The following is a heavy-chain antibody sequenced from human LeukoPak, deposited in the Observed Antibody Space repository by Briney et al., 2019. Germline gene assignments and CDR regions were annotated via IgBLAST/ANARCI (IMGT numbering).Heavy chain of an antibody. Sequence: GESLKISCKGSGYSFTSYWIGWVRQMPGKGLEWMGIIYPGDSDTRYSPSFQGQVPISADKSISTAYLQWSSLKASDTAMYYCARHLTWGSGWTEDYFDYWGQGTLVTVSS. CDR3: ARHLTWGSGWTEDYFDY. CDR2: IYPGDSDT. D-gene: IGHD6-19*01. CDR1: GYSFTSYW. J-gene: IGHJ4*02. V-gene: IGHV5-51*01.